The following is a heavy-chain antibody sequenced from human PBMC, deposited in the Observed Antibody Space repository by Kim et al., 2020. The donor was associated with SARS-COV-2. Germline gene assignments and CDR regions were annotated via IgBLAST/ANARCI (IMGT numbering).Heavy chain of an antibody. CDR3: ARATMVRGVIAYYGMDV. Sequence: VKGRLTSSGDNSKNTMYLQMNSLRDEDTAVYYCARATMVRGVIAYYGMDVWGQGTTVTVSS. V-gene: IGHV3-30*07. D-gene: IGHD3-10*01. J-gene: IGHJ6*02.